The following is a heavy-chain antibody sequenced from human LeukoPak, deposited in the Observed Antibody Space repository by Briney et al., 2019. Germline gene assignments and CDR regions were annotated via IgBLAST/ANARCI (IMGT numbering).Heavy chain of an antibody. D-gene: IGHD1-14*01. CDR3: ARLITGGVYYMDV. J-gene: IGHJ6*03. Sequence: SETLSLTCTVSGASISSSAWYWGWIRQPPGKGLEWIGIIYNSGSTYYNPSLKSRVTLSVDTSKNQFSLRLSSVTAADTAVYFCARLITGGVYYMDVWGKGTTVTVSS. V-gene: IGHV4-39*07. CDR2: IYNSGST. CDR1: GASISSSAWY.